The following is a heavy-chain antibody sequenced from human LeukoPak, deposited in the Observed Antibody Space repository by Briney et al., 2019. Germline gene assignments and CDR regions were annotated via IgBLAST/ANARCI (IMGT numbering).Heavy chain of an antibody. CDR3: ARDRAYYDFWSGYHPYDAFDI. J-gene: IGHJ3*02. CDR1: GDSMSPYY. CDR2: IYSSGSA. Sequence: SETLSLTCIVSGDSMSPYYWSWIRQPPGKGLEWIGYIYSSGSANYNPSLKSRVTMSVDTSKNQFSLKLSSVTAADTAVYYCARDRAYYDFWSGYHPYDAFDIWGQGTMVTVSS. D-gene: IGHD3-3*01. V-gene: IGHV4-59*12.